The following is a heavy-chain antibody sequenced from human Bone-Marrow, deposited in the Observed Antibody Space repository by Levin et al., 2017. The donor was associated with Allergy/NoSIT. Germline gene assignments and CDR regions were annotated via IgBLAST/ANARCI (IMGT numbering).Heavy chain of an antibody. Sequence: SETLSLTCSVSVSGGSITTYYWSWIRQPPGRGREWIGSTHYSGITNNNPSLKSRVTMSVDTSTKQFSLQLTSVTAADTAVYYCAKDLGASGWEDWGQGTLVTVSS. CDR1: GGSITTYY. D-gene: IGHD6-19*01. CDR3: AKDLGASGWED. J-gene: IGHJ4*02. CDR2: THYSGIT. V-gene: IGHV4-59*13.